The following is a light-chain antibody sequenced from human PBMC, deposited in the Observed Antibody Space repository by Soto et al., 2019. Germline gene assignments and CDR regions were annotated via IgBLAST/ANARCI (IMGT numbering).Light chain of an antibody. CDR2: DVS. CDR1: SSDVGDYDF. Sequence: QSALTQPPSVSGSPGQSGTISCTGTSSDVGDYDFVSWYHQHPGKVPKVIIYDVSERPSGVPDRFSGSKSGNTASLTISGLQAEDEAVYYCCSYAGGHTWVFGGGTKLTVL. CDR3: CSYAGGHTWV. J-gene: IGLJ3*02. V-gene: IGLV2-11*01.